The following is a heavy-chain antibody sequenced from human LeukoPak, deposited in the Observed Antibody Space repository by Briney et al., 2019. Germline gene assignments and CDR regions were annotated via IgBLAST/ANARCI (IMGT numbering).Heavy chain of an antibody. CDR2: ISAYNGNT. V-gene: IGHV1-18*01. CDR3: ARVHYYGSGSPTQGWFDP. CDR1: GYTFTSYG. D-gene: IGHD3-10*01. Sequence: GASVKVSCKASGYTFTSYGISWVRQAPGQGLEWMGWISAYNGNTNYAQKLQGRVTMTTDTSTSTAYMELRSLRSDDTAVYYCARVHYYGSGSPTQGWFDPWGQGTLVTVSS. J-gene: IGHJ5*02.